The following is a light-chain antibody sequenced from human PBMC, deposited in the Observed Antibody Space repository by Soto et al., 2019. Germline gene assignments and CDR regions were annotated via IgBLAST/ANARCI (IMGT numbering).Light chain of an antibody. CDR3: LQGTYGPPYT. Sequence: DVVMTQSPLSLPVTLGQPASISCRSSQSLVFSDGNTYLSWIHQRPGQSPRRLIYKVAYRDSGGSQRCSASGSGPDFTLEIIRVETEDVGVYYSLQGTYGPPYTFGQGTKLEIK. CDR1: QSLVFSDGNTY. J-gene: IGKJ2*01. V-gene: IGKV2-30*01. CDR2: KVA.